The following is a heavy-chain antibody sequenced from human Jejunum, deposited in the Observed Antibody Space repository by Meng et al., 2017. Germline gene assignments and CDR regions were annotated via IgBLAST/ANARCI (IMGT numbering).Heavy chain of an antibody. V-gene: IGHV4-34*01. CDR3: ARVNDPITHYYNMDV. CDR1: GGSFSGYY. Sequence: GSLRLSCAVYGGSFSGYYWSWIRQPPGKGLEWIGQINHRGSTYYNPSLESRVTISVDTSKNQFSLNLSSMTAADTAVYYCARVNDPITHYYNMDVWGQGTTVTVSS. J-gene: IGHJ6*02. D-gene: IGHD1-20*01. CDR2: INHRGST.